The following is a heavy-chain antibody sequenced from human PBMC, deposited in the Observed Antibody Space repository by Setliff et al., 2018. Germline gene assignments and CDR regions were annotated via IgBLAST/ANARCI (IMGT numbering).Heavy chain of an antibody. CDR1: GYSISSGHF. CDR3: AKFGPLDLTGDWAFDN. J-gene: IGHJ4*02. Sequence: PSETLSLTCGVSGYSISSGHFWGWIRQPPGKGLEWLGNIFHSGSTYYNPTLNSRVTISVDTSKKQFSLKLSSVTAADTAVYYCAKFGPLDLTGDWAFDNWGQGTLVTVSS. CDR2: IFHSGST. V-gene: IGHV4-38-2*01. D-gene: IGHD7-27*01.